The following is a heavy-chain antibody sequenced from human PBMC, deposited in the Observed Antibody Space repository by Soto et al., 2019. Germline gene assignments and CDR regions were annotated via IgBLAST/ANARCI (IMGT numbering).Heavy chain of an antibody. CDR3: ARAKEWLALGFWFDP. CDR1: GYTFTSYA. J-gene: IGHJ5*02. Sequence: GASVKVSCKASGYTFTSYAMHWVRQAPGQRLEWMGWINAGNGNTKYSQKFQGRVTITRDTSASTAYMELSSLRSEDTAVYYCARAKEWLALGFWFDPWGQGTLVTVSS. CDR2: INAGNGNT. V-gene: IGHV1-3*01. D-gene: IGHD6-19*01.